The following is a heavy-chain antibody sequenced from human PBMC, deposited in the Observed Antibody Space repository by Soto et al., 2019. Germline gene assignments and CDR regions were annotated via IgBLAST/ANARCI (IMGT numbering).Heavy chain of an antibody. D-gene: IGHD3-22*01. V-gene: IGHV1-18*04. CDR1: GYTFPSYG. CDR3: ARDHYDSSGYSGY. J-gene: IGHJ4*02. CDR2: ISAYNGNT. Sequence: QVQLVQSGTEVKKPGASVKVPCKASGYTFPSYGFSWVRQAPGQGLEWMGWISAYNGNTHYAQKLQDRFTMTTDTSTSTAYMELRSLRSDDSAVYYCARDHYDSSGYSGYWGQGTLVTVSS.